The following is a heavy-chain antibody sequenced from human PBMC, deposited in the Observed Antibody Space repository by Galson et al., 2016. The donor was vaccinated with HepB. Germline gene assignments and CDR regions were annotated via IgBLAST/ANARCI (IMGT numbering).Heavy chain of an antibody. D-gene: IGHD6-25*01. CDR2: IGSTP. CDR3: AKGAAGNWPD. J-gene: IGHJ4*02. V-gene: IGHV3-23*01. CDR1: GFTFSSYA. Sequence: SLRLSCAASGFTFSSYAMTWVRQAPGKGLEWVSAIGSTPFYADSVKGRFTISRDSSKNTLYLQMSSLRADDTAVYYCAKGAAGNWPDWGQGTLVTVSS.